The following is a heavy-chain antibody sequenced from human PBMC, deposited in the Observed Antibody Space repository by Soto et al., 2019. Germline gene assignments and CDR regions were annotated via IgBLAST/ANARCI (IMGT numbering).Heavy chain of an antibody. CDR1: GGSISSSSHY. CDR2: IYYSGST. D-gene: IGHD1-26*01. Sequence: TSETLSLTCSVSGGSISSSSHYWGWIRQPPGKGLEWIGSIYYSGSTNYNPSLKSRVTISVDTSKKQFSLRLRSVTAADTAVYYCATSSLVGDTTFDSWGRGTLVTVSS. CDR3: ATSSLVGDTTFDS. V-gene: IGHV4-39*01. J-gene: IGHJ4*02.